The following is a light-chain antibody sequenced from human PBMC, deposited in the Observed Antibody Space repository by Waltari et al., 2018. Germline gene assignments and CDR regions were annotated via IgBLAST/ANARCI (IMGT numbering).Light chain of an antibody. V-gene: IGKV3-20*01. J-gene: IGKJ1*01. CDR3: HYYLGSST. CDR1: QSISSDY. Sequence: EIVLTQSPGILSSSPGDRITLSCKASQSISSDYLAWYQVRPGQSPRLLITGASVRNPGVPNRFIASGGLGTDFSLTINGLEPEDFAVYFCHYYLGSSTFGQGTTV. CDR2: GAS.